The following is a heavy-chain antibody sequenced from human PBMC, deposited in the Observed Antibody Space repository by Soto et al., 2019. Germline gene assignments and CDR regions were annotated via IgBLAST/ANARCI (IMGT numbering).Heavy chain of an antibody. CDR3: ARPISSGWFDP. J-gene: IGHJ5*02. V-gene: IGHV3-73*01. D-gene: IGHD6-19*01. CDR1: GFDFSGSA. Sequence: EVQLVESGGGLVQPGGSLDLSCATSGFDFSGSAMHWVRQASGRGLEWLGRIRTKPNSYATIYAALVKDRFTISRDDSKKMVYLHMSGLKTEDTAVYYCARPISSGWFDPWGQGTLVSVTS. CDR2: IRTKPNSYAT.